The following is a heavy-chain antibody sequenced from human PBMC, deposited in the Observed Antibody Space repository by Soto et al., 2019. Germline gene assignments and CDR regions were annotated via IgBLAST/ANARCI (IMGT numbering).Heavy chain of an antibody. V-gene: IGHV3-23*01. Sequence: GGSLRLSCVGSGFSFRKYAMNWVRQAPGKGLEWVSGTSGSGGSGRGFYADPVKGRFTISRDNSKNTLYLEMNSLRAEDTAVYYCAKDLDDYSSAIDFWGQGTVVTVSS. CDR3: AKDLDDYSSAIDF. D-gene: IGHD4-4*01. J-gene: IGHJ4*02. CDR1: GFSFRKYA. CDR2: TSGSGGSGRG.